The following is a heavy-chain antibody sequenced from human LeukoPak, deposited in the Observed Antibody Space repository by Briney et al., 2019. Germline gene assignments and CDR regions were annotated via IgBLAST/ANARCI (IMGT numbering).Heavy chain of an antibody. J-gene: IGHJ6*03. CDR1: GYTFTSYY. V-gene: IGHV1-2*02. D-gene: IGHD5-12*01. Sequence: ASVKVSCKASGYTFTSYYMHWVRQAPGQGLEWMGWINPNSGGTNYAQKFQGRVTMTRDTSISTAYMELSRLRSDDTAVYYCARDSGYDSVYYYYMDVWGKGTTVTVSS. CDR2: INPNSGGT. CDR3: ARDSGYDSVYYYYMDV.